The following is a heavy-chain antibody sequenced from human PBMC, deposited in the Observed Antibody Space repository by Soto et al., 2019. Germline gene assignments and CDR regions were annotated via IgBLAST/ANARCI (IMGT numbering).Heavy chain of an antibody. V-gene: IGHV1-69*01. Sequence: QVQLVQSGAEVKKPGSSVKVSCKASGGTFSSYAISWVRQAPGQGLEWMGGIIPIFGTANYAQKFQGSVSIPANESTSTAYMELSSLRSEDTAVYYCAGERPYCSGGSCYSESWFDPWGQGTLVTVSS. CDR2: IIPIFGTA. J-gene: IGHJ5*02. CDR3: AGERPYCSGGSCYSESWFDP. CDR1: GGTFSSYA. D-gene: IGHD2-15*01.